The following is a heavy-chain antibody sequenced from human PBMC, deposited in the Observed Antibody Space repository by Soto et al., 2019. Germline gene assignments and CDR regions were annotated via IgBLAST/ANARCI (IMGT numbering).Heavy chain of an antibody. D-gene: IGHD3-3*01. CDR3: ARLDRFLEYFNH. CDR2: MYYSGGT. V-gene: IGHV4-39*01. Sequence: QLQLQESGPGLVKPSETLSLTCSVSGGSISISSYYWGWVRQPPGKGLEWIASMYYSGGTYYNPSLKSRATISVDKSKNQFSLKLTSATAADTAVYYGARLDRFLEYFNHWGQGTLVTVSS. CDR1: GGSISISSYY. J-gene: IGHJ1*01.